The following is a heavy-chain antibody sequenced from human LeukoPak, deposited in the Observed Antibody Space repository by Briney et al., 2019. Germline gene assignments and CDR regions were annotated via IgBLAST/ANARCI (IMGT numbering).Heavy chain of an antibody. CDR3: GRADYYYYGMDV. J-gene: IGHJ6*02. V-gene: IGHV4-59*01. CDR1: RGSIISYY. Sequence: SETLSLTRTVTRGSIISYYWSWIRQPPGKGLERIGYIYYSGSTNYNPSLKSRVTISLDTTKNQFSLKLSSVAAADTAVYYCGRADYYYYGMDVWGQGTTVTVSS. CDR2: IYYSGST.